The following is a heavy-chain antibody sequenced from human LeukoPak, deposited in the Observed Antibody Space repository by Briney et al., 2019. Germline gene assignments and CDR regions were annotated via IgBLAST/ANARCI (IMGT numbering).Heavy chain of an antibody. D-gene: IGHD3-22*01. CDR1: GFTVISNY. J-gene: IGHJ4*02. CDR2: IYSGGIT. CDR3: ARAGYDSSGYYHDY. Sequence: GGSLRLSCAASGFTVISNYMSWVRQAPGKGLEWVSVIYSGGITYYADSVKGRVTISRDNSKNTLYLQMNSMRAEDTAVYYCARAGYDSSGYYHDYWGQGPLVTVSS. V-gene: IGHV3-66*01.